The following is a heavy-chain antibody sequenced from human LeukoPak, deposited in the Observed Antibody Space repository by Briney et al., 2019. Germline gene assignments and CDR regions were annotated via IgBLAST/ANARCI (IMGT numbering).Heavy chain of an antibody. J-gene: IGHJ4*02. V-gene: IGHV1-2*02. CDR1: GYTFTGYY. Sequence: ASVKVSCKASGYTFTGYYMHWVRQAPGQGLEWMGWTNPNSGGTNYAQKFQGRVTMTRDTSISTAYMELGRLRSDDTAVYYCARAIAVAGTSRFDYWGQGTLVTVSS. CDR2: TNPNSGGT. CDR3: ARAIAVAGTSRFDY. D-gene: IGHD6-19*01.